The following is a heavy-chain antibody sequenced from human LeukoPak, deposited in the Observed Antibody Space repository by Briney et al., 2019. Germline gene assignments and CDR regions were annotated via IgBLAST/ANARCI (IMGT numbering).Heavy chain of an antibody. D-gene: IGHD5-24*01. V-gene: IGHV3-21*01. CDR3: ARDPPTKRWLQFGGFDY. CDR2: IGSSSSYI. J-gene: IGHJ4*02. Sequence: GGSLRLSCAASGVTFSSYSMNWVRQAPGEGLEWVSSIGSSSSYIYYADSVKGRFTISRDNAKNSLYLQMNCLRAEETAVYYCARDPPTKRWLQFGGFDYWGQGTLVTVSS. CDR1: GVTFSSYS.